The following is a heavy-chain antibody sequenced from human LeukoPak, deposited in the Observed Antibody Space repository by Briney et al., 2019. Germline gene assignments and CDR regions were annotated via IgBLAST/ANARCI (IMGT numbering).Heavy chain of an antibody. CDR1: GFTFSDYY. J-gene: IGHJ4*02. CDR3: AKTELYGSGSYYPGY. V-gene: IGHV3-11*06. Sequence: GGSLRLSCAASGFTFSDYYMSWIRQAPGKGLEWVSYISSSSSYTNYADSVKGRFTISRDDTKNSVYLQMNSLRAEDTAVYYCAKTELYGSGSYYPGYWGQGTLVTVSS. CDR2: ISSSSSYT. D-gene: IGHD3-10*01.